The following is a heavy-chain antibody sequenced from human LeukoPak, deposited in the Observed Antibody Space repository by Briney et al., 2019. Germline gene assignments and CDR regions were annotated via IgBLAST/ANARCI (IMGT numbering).Heavy chain of an antibody. CDR3: AAAGVAVVPYDAFDI. CDR1: GFTFTSSA. D-gene: IGHD2-15*01. J-gene: IGHJ3*02. V-gene: IGHV1-58*01. Sequence: SVKVSCKASGFTFTSSAVQWVRQARGQRLEWIGWIVVGSGNTNYAQKFQERVTITRDMSTSTAYMELSSLRSEDTAVYYCAAAGVAVVPYDAFDIWGQGTMVTVSS. CDR2: IVVGSGNT.